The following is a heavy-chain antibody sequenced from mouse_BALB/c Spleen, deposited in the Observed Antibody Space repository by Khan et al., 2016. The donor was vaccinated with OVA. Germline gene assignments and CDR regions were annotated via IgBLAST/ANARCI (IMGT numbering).Heavy chain of an antibody. J-gene: IGHJ3*01. V-gene: IGHV2-2*01. CDR1: GFSLTTYG. Sequence: QVQLKESGPGLVQPSQSLSITCTVSGFSLTTYGIHWIRQSQGKGLEWLGVIRSGGSTDYSGVFISRLTIPKDNSNSQVFFKMNSLQAYDTAIYYCARNSYMYEFTYWGQGTLVTVSA. CDR2: IRSGGST. CDR3: ARNSYMYEFTY. D-gene: IGHD2-14*01.